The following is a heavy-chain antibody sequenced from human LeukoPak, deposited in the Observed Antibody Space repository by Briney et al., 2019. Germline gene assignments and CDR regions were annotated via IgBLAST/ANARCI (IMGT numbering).Heavy chain of an antibody. CDR3: AAVGPILKAFDY. Sequence: SVKVSSKASGFTFTSSAVQWVRQARGQRGERIGWIVVGSGNTNYAQKFHESVTITSDMSTSTAYMELSSLRSEDTAVYYCAAVGPILKAFDYWGQGTLVTVSS. CDR2: IVVGSGNT. CDR1: GFTFTSSA. J-gene: IGHJ4*02. V-gene: IGHV1-58*01.